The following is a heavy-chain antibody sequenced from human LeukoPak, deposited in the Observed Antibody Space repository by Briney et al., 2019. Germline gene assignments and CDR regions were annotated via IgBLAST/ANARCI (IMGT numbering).Heavy chain of an antibody. D-gene: IGHD2-21*02. CDR1: GFTFSSYG. CDR3: AKTRCYGDCYVTF. J-gene: IGHJ4*02. V-gene: IGHV3-48*01. CDR2: ISSSSSTI. Sequence: GGSLRLSCAASGFTFSSYGMHWVRQAPGKGLEWVSYISSSSSTIYYADSVKGRFTISRDNSKNTLYLQMSSLRGEDTAVYYCAKTRCYGDCYVTFWGQGTLVTVSS.